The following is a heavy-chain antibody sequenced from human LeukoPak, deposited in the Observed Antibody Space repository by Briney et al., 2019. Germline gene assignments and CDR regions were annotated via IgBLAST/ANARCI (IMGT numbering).Heavy chain of an antibody. CDR1: CGSIRSSSYF. J-gene: IGHJ4*02. CDR2: IYHSGST. Sequence: LGAPPLPPTVSCGSIRSSSYFFGGVRPPPREGVGGVGGIYHSGSTYYNPSLKSRVTISVDTSKNQFSLKLSSVTAADTAVYYCARDRGYCSGGSCPDYWGQGTLVTVSS. V-gene: IGHV4-39*07. CDR3: ARDRGYCSGGSCPDY. D-gene: IGHD2-15*01.